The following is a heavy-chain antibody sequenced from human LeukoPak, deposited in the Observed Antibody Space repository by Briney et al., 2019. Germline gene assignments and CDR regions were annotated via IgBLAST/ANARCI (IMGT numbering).Heavy chain of an antibody. J-gene: IGHJ4*02. CDR3: ARGKAYRREFDY. D-gene: IGHD2-21*01. Sequence: SSETLSLTCAVYGGSISGYYWSWIRQPPGKGLEWIGEINHSGSTNYNPSLKSRVTISVDTSKNQFSLKLSSVTAADTAVYYCARGKAYRREFDYWGQGTLVTVSS. CDR2: INHSGST. CDR1: GGSISGYY. V-gene: IGHV4-34*01.